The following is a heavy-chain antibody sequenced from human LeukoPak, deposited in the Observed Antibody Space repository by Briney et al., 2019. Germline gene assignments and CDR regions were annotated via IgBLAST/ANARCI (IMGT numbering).Heavy chain of an antibody. CDR2: ISVSRGTP. V-gene: IGHV3-23*01. J-gene: IGHJ4*02. Sequence: GGSLRLSCAASGFTFSTYAMSWVRQAPEKGLQWVSVISVSRGTPSHAESVTARFTISRSTPKTMLYLQMNSLRADDTALYYCAKGFSVTTWGQGSLVTVSS. CDR3: AKGFSVTT. CDR1: GFTFSTYA. D-gene: IGHD1-1*01.